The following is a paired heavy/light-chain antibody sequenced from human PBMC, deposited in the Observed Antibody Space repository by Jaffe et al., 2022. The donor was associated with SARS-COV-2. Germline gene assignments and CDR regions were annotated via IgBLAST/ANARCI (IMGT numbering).Light chain of an antibody. Sequence: QSVLTQSPSASGTPGQRVTISCSGSSSNIGSNTVNWYQQLPGTAPKLLIYSNNLRPSGVPDRFSGSKSGTSASLAISGLQSEDEADYYCAAWDDSLNGVVFGGGTKLTVL. CDR2: SNN. V-gene: IGLV1-44*01. J-gene: IGLJ2*01. CDR1: SSNIGSNT. CDR3: AAWDDSLNGVV.
Heavy chain of an antibody. CDR3: ARDRGFRGWAPPYYYGMDV. V-gene: IGHV3-33*01. D-gene: IGHD3-16*01. CDR2: IWYDGRNK. CDR1: GITFSYYG. J-gene: IGHJ6*02. Sequence: QVQLVESGGGVVQPGRSLRLSCSASGITFSYYGMHWVRQAPGKGLEWVAVIWYDGRNKYYADFVKGRFTISRDNSKNTLYLQMNNLRAEDTAVYYCARDRGFRGWAPPYYYGMDVWGQGTAVTVSS.